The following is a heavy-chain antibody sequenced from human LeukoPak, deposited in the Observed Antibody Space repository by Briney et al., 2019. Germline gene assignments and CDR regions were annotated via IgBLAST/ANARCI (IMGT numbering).Heavy chain of an antibody. Sequence: SETLSLTCAVYGGSLSGYYWSWIRQPPGKGLEWIGEINHSGSTNYNPSLKSRVTISVDTSKNQFSLKLSSVTAADTAVYYCARGLTSKYYDFWSGYYLNEKYYYGMDVWGQGTTVTVSS. CDR1: GGSLSGYY. V-gene: IGHV4-34*01. CDR3: ARGLTSKYYDFWSGYYLNEKYYYGMDV. J-gene: IGHJ6*02. D-gene: IGHD3-3*01. CDR2: INHSGST.